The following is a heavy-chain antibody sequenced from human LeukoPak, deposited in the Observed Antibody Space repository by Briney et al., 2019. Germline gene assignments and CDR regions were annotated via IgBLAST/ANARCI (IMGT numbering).Heavy chain of an antibody. CDR2: ISSSSRTI. D-gene: IGHD3-22*01. Sequence: PWGSLRLSCAASGFTFSRYIMNRVRQAPGKGLEWISYISSSSRTIHYADSVKGRFTISRDNAENSPDLQMNSLRDEDTAVYYCASHYFGSRGSYAEYFQHWGQGALVIVSS. CDR1: GFTFSRYI. J-gene: IGHJ1*01. V-gene: IGHV3-48*02. CDR3: ASHYFGSRGSYAEYFQH.